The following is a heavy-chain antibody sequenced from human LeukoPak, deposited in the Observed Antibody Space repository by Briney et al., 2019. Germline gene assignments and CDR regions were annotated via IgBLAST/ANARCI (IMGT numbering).Heavy chain of an antibody. D-gene: IGHD3-22*01. V-gene: IGHV3-21*04. CDR1: GFTFSSYS. CDR2: ISSSSSYI. CDR3: AKEKNSGYYYHFDY. J-gene: IGHJ4*02. Sequence: GGSLRLSCAASGFTFSSYSMNWVRQAPGKGLEWVPSISSSSSYIYYADSVKGRFTISRDNSKNTVYLQMNSLRAEDTAIYYCAKEKNSGYYYHFDYWGQGTLVTVSS.